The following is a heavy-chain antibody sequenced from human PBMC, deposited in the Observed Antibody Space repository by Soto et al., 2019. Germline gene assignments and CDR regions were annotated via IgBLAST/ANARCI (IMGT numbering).Heavy chain of an antibody. V-gene: IGHV3-21*01. Sequence: EVQLVESGGGLVKPGGSLRLSCAASGFTFSSYSMNWVRQAPGKGLEWVSSISSSSSYIYYADSVKGRFTISRDNAKNSLYLQMNRLRAEDTAVYYCAREYYDILTGYYPEGYYYYYMDVWGKGTTVTVSS. CDR3: AREYYDILTGYYPEGYYYYYMDV. D-gene: IGHD3-9*01. J-gene: IGHJ6*03. CDR2: ISSSSSYI. CDR1: GFTFSSYS.